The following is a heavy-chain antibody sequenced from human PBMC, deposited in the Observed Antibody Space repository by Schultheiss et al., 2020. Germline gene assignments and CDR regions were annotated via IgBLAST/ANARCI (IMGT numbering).Heavy chain of an antibody. Sequence: SETLSLTCAVSGGSISSSNWWSWVRQPPGKGLEWIGEIYHSGSTNYNPSLKSRVTISVDTSKNQFSLRLTSVTAADTAVYYCARSPSDILTGYYSPPPHYYYYGMDVWGQGTTVTVSS. CDR1: GGSISSSNW. CDR3: ARSPSDILTGYYSPPPHYYYYGMDV. J-gene: IGHJ6*02. V-gene: IGHV4-4*02. D-gene: IGHD3-9*01. CDR2: IYHSGST.